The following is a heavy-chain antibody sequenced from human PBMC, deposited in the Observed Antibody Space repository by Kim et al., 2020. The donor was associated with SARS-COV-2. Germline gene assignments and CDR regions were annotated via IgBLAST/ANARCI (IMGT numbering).Heavy chain of an antibody. D-gene: IGHD6-13*01. Sequence: GGSLRLSCAASGFTFSSYGMHWVRQAPGKGLEWVAVISYDGSNKYYADSVKGRFTISRDNSKNTLYLQMNSLIAEDTAVYYCAKDRQLAGTYYYYYGMDVWGQGTTVTVSS. CDR2: ISYDGSNK. CDR3: AKDRQLAGTYYYYYGMDV. CDR1: GFTFSSYG. J-gene: IGHJ6*02. V-gene: IGHV3-30*18.